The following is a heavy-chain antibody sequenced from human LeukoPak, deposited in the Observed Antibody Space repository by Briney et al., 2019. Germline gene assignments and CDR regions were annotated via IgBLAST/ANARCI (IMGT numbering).Heavy chain of an antibody. Sequence: GGSLRLSCAASGFTFSSYWMSWVRQAPGKGLEWVANIKQDGSEKYYVDSVKGRFAISRDNAKNSLYLQMNSLRAEDTAVYYCARAASNYDFWSGYSRAFDIWGQGTMVTVSS. CDR3: ARAASNYDFWSGYSRAFDI. CDR1: GFTFSSYW. D-gene: IGHD3-3*01. CDR2: IKQDGSEK. V-gene: IGHV3-7*01. J-gene: IGHJ3*02.